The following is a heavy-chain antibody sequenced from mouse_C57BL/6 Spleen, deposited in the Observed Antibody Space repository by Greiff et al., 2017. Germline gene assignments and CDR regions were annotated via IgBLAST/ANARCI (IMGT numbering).Heavy chain of an antibody. Sequence: EVKLQESGGGLVKPGGSLKLSCAASGFTFSDYGMHWVRQAPEKGLEWVAYISSGSSTIYSAATVQGRFTISRDNAKNTLFLQMTSLRSEDTAMYYCARQAYGYAMDYWGQGTSVTVSS. CDR1: GFTFSDYG. CDR3: ARQAYGYAMDY. D-gene: IGHD3-2*02. V-gene: IGHV5-17*01. J-gene: IGHJ4*01. CDR2: ISSGSSTI.